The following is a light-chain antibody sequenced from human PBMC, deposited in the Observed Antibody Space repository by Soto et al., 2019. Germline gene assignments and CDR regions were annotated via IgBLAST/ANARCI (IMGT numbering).Light chain of an antibody. CDR2: DAS. CDR1: QSISSW. V-gene: IGKV1-5*01. J-gene: IGKJ1*01. Sequence: DIQMTQSPSTLSASVGVRVTITCRASQSISSWLAWYQQKPGKAPKLLIYDASSLESGVPSRFSGSGTGTEFTLTISSLQPDDFATCYCQQYNSYSWTFGQGTKVEIK. CDR3: QQYNSYSWT.